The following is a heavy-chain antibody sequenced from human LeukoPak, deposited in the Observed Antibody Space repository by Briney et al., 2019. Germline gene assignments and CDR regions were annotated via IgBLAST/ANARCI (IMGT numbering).Heavy chain of an antibody. V-gene: IGHV3-21*01. CDR1: GFTFSSYS. CDR3: ARAEGELGDAFDI. D-gene: IGHD6-13*01. J-gene: IGHJ3*02. CDR2: ISSSSSYI. Sequence: PGGSLRLSCAASGFTFSSYSMNWVRQAPGKGLEWVSSISSSSSYIYYADSVKGRFTISRDNAKNSLYLQMNSLRAEDTAVYYCARAEGELGDAFDIWGQGTMVTVSS.